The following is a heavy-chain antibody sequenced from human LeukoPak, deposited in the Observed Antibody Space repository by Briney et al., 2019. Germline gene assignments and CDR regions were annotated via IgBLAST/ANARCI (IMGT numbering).Heavy chain of an antibody. CDR2: INHSGST. D-gene: IGHD3-22*01. CDR3: AGGSGNDSSGYYQYYFDY. Sequence: SSETLSLTCAVYGGSFSGYYWSWIRQPPGKGLEWIGEINHSGSTNYNPSLKSRVTISVDTSKNQFSLKLSSVTAADTAVYYYAGGSGNDSSGYYQYYFDYWGQGTLVTVSS. CDR1: GGSFSGYY. V-gene: IGHV4-34*01. J-gene: IGHJ4*02.